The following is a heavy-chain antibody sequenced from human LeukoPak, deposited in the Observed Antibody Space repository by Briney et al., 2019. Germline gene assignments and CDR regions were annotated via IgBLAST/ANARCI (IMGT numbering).Heavy chain of an antibody. V-gene: IGHV1-8*02. CDR3: ARGREVGLLWFGELFNHFDY. Sequence: GASVKVSCKASGGTFSSYDINWVRQATGQGLEWMGWMNPNSGNTGYAQKFQGRVTMTRNTSISTAYMELSSLRSEDTAVYYCARGREVGLLWFGELFNHFDYWGQGTLVTVSS. D-gene: IGHD3-10*01. CDR2: MNPNSGNT. J-gene: IGHJ4*02. CDR1: GGTFSSYD.